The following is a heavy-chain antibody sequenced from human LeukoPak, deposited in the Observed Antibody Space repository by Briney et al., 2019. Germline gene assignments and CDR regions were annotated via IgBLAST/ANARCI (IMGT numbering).Heavy chain of an antibody. D-gene: IGHD3-10*02. CDR2: ISSSCNSI. J-gene: IGHJ6*04. V-gene: IGHV3-11*04. CDR3: AELGITMIGGV. CDR1: GFTFSDYY. Sequence: GGSLTLSCAASGFTFSDYYMSWIRQAPGKGLEWVSYISSSCNSIFYADSVKGRFTISRDNAKNSLYLQMNSLRAEDTAVYYCAELGITMIGGVWGKGTTDTISS.